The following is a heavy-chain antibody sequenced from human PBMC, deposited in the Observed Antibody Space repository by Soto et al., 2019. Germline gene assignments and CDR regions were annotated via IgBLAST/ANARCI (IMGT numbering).Heavy chain of an antibody. V-gene: IGHV4-31*02. CDR2: IYYSGST. D-gene: IGHD3-10*01. Sequence: PSETLSLTCTVSGGSISSSSYYWGWIRQPPGKGLEWIGYIYYSGSTYYNPSLKSRVTISVDTSKNQFSLKLSSVTAADTAVYYCARAGWFGELLGYYYGMDVWGHGTTVTVSS. CDR3: ARAGWFGELLGYYYGMDV. J-gene: IGHJ6*02. CDR1: GGSISSSSYY.